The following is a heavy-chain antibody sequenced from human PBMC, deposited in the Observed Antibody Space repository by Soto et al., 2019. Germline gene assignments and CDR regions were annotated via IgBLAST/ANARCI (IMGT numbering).Heavy chain of an antibody. D-gene: IGHD3-3*01. Sequence: QVQLVQSGAEVKKPGSSVKVSCKASGGTFSSYAISWVRQVPGQGLEWMGGIIPIFGTANYAQKFQGRVTITADESTSTAYMELSSLRSEDTAVYYCARDNGNDFWSGYYTGVYWFDPWGQGTLVTVSS. V-gene: IGHV1-69*01. J-gene: IGHJ5*02. CDR2: IIPIFGTA. CDR3: ARDNGNDFWSGYYTGVYWFDP. CDR1: GGTFSSYA.